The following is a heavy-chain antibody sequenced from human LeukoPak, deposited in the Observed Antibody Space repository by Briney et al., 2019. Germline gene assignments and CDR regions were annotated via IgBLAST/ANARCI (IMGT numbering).Heavy chain of an antibody. J-gene: IGHJ4*02. Sequence: GRSLRLSCAASGFTFDDYAMHWVRQAPGKGLGWVSGISWNSGSIGYADSVKGRFTISRDNAKNSLYLQMNSLRAEDTALYYCAKDTAGGAGYYFDYWGQGTLVTVSS. CDR2: ISWNSGSI. D-gene: IGHD2-15*01. CDR3: AKDTAGGAGYYFDY. V-gene: IGHV3-9*01. CDR1: GFTFDDYA.